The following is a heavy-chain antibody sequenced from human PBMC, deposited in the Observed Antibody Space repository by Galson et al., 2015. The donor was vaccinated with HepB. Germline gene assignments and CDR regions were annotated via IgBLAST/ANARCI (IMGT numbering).Heavy chain of an antibody. Sequence: SVKVSCKASGYTFTAHYIHWVRQAPGQGPEWMGRINPHSGGTNSAQNFQGRVTMTRDTSITTAYMELNSLRSDDTAVYYCARDGRKGISGYRTFDYWGQGTLVTVSS. CDR3: ARDGRKGISGYRTFDY. V-gene: IGHV1-2*06. J-gene: IGHJ4*02. CDR2: INPHSGGT. D-gene: IGHD3-22*01. CDR1: GYTFTAHY.